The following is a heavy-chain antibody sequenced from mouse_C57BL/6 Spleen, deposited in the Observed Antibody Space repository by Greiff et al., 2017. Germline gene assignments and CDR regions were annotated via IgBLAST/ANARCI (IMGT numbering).Heavy chain of an antibody. CDR3: AGGAYYSNYVGAMDY. Sequence: VKLVESGPGLVKPSQSLFLTCSITGFPITSGYYWIWIRQSPGKPLEWMGYITHSGETFYNPSLQSPISITRETSKNQFFLQLNSVTTEDTAMYYCAGGAYYSNYVGAMDYWGQGTSVTVSS. J-gene: IGHJ4*01. CDR2: ITHSGET. V-gene: IGHV12-3*01. CDR1: GFPITSGYY. D-gene: IGHD2-5*01.